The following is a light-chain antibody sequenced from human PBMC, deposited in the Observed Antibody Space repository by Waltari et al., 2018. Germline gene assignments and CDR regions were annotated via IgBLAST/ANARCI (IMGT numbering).Light chain of an antibody. CDR1: SSNIGNNY. CDR2: ENT. Sequence: QSVLTQPPSVSAAPGQRVTISCSGGSSNIGNNYVSWYRPFPGTAPQLLIYENTERPSGIPGRFSGSRSGTSATLDITGLQAGDEADYYCGTWDSSLSGAVFGGGTHLTVL. CDR3: GTWDSSLSGAV. J-gene: IGLJ7*01. V-gene: IGLV1-51*02.